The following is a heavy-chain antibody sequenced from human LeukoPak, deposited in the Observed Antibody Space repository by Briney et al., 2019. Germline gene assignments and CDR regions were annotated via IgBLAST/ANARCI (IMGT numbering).Heavy chain of an antibody. CDR2: ISSSGSTI. Sequence: PGGSLRLSCAASGFTFSSYEMNWVRQAPGKGLEWVSYISSSGSTIYYADSVKGRFTISRDNAKNSLYLQMNSLRAEDTAVYYWARVWGKMPPPNPYFDYGGRETRAPVP. CDR1: GFTFSSYE. CDR3: ARVWGKMPPPNPYFDY. D-gene: IGHD3-16*01. V-gene: IGHV3-48*03. J-gene: IGHJ4*02.